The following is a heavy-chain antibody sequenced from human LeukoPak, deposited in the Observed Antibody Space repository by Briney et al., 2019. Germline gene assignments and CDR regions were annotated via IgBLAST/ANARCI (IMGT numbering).Heavy chain of an antibody. V-gene: IGHV4-4*07. Sequence: SETLSLTCTVSGGSISAYYWNWIRQPAGKGLEWIGRIYSSGSTHYNPSLKSRVTISLDTSKNQFSLKLSSVTAADTAVFYCARSGGPDYYDSSAFDIWGQGTMVTVSS. CDR1: GGSISAYY. J-gene: IGHJ3*02. D-gene: IGHD3-22*01. CDR2: IYSSGST. CDR3: ARSGGPDYYDSSAFDI.